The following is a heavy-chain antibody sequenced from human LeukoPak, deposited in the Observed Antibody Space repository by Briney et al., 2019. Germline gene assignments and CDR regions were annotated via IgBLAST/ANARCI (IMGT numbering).Heavy chain of an antibody. CDR1: GYTFVNYP. V-gene: IGHV1-3*01. D-gene: IGHD1-20*01. J-gene: IGHJ4*02. CDR3: ARANNWPTNYLDY. Sequence: ASVKVSCKASGYTFVNYPIHWVRQAPGQGPEWMGRINAGNGDTKYSQTFLGRVTLTRDTSASAAYMELSSLRSEDTAVYYCARANNWPTNYLDYWGQGTQVTVSA. CDR2: INAGNGDT.